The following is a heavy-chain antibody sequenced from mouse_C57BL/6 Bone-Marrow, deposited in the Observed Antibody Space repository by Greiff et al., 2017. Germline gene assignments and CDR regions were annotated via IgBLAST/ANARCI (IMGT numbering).Heavy chain of an antibody. CDR2: IYPGSGST. J-gene: IGHJ2*01. CDR1: GYTFTSYW. CDR3: ARSGYYYGSFFDY. V-gene: IGHV1-55*01. D-gene: IGHD1-1*01. Sequence: QVQLQQPGAELVKPGASVKMSCKASGYTFTSYWITWVKQRPGQGLEWIGDIYPGSGSTSYNEKFKSKATLTVDTSSSTAYMELSSLTSEDSAVYYCARSGYYYGSFFDYWGQGTTLTVSA.